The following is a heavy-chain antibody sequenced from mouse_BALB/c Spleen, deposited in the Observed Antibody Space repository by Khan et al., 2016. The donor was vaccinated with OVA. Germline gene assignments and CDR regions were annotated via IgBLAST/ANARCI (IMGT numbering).Heavy chain of an antibody. CDR2: INPYNGDT. CDR3: ARSGYGGFAY. D-gene: IGHD1-2*01. Sequence: VRLQQSGPELVKPGASMKMSCKASGYSFTDYTMNWVKQSHKKNLEWIGLINPYNGDTNYHQKFKGKATLTVDKSSRTAYMELLSLTSEDSAVYYCARSGYGGFAYWGQGTLVTVSA. V-gene: IGHV1-18*01. CDR1: GYSFTDYT. J-gene: IGHJ3*01.